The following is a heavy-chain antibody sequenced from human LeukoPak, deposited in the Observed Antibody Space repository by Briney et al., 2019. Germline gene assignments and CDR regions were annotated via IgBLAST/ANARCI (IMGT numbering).Heavy chain of an antibody. D-gene: IGHD3-3*01. CDR2: IYYSGST. CDR1: GGSISSYY. Sequence: SETLSLTCTVSGGSISSYYWSWIRQPPGKGLEWIGYIYYSGSTNYNPSLKSRVTISVDTSKNQFSLKLSSVTAADTAVYYCARGTYYDFWSGYYVGYYYYYMDVWGKGTTVTVSS. CDR3: ARGTYYDFWSGYYVGYYYYYMDV. V-gene: IGHV4-59*01. J-gene: IGHJ6*03.